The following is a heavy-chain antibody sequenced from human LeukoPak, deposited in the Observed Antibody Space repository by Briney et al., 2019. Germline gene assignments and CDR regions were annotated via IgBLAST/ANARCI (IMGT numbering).Heavy chain of an antibody. J-gene: IGHJ4*02. V-gene: IGHV4-59*01. D-gene: IGHD3/OR15-3a*01. CDR3: GRRPAVDGPIDN. Sequence: SETLSLTCVGSGGSLHRSFWTWVRQPPGKGLEWIGRIYSSGTTDYSPSLKSRLTISIDTSKNQFSLRLASVTAADTAVYYCGRRPAVDGPIDNRGRGILVAVSS. CDR1: GGSLHRSF. CDR2: IYSSGTT.